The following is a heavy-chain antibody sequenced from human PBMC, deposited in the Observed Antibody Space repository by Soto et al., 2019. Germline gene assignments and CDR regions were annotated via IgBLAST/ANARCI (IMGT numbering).Heavy chain of an antibody. CDR2: IIPILGIA. CDR3: ARDLGRNLMDV. V-gene: IGHV1-69*08. Sequence: QVQLVQSGAEVKKPGSXVKVSCKASGGTFSSYTISWVRQAPGQGLEWMGRIIPILGIANYAQKFQGRVTITADKSTSTAYMELSSLRSEDTAVYYCARDLGRNLMDVWGKGXTVTVSS. D-gene: IGHD1-1*01. J-gene: IGHJ6*03. CDR1: GGTFSSYT.